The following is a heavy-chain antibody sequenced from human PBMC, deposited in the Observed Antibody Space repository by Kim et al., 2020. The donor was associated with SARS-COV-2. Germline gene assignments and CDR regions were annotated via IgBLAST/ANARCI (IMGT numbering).Heavy chain of an antibody. Sequence: YYADSVKGRLTISRDNSKSTLYLQMSSLRAEDTAVYYCVKGRGLTVTFDYWGQGTLVTVSS. CDR3: VKGRGLTVTFDY. J-gene: IGHJ4*02. D-gene: IGHD4-17*01. V-gene: IGHV3-64D*09.